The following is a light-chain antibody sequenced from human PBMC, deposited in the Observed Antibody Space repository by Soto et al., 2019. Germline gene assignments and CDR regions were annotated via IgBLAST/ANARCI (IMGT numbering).Light chain of an antibody. CDR3: AAWADSLNVLYV. CDR2: NNN. J-gene: IGLJ1*01. V-gene: IGLV1-44*01. CDR1: RSNIGTNA. Sequence: QSVLTQPPSASATPGKRVTISCSGSRSNIGTNAVNWYQQLPGTAPRLLIYNNNQRPSGVPDRFSGSKSGTSASLAISGLQSDDAATYFCAAWADSLNVLYVFGTGTKLTVL.